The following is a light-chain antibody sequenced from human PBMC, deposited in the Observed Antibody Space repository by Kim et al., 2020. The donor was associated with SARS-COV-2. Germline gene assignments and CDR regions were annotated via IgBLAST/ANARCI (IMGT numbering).Light chain of an antibody. Sequence: SPVERATLSCRARQSVGCSYSAWYQQKPRQAPRLLIYDASSRAIGVPDRFSGSGSGTDFTLTISRLEPEDFAVYYCQQYGASPQTFGQGTKVDIK. CDR1: QSVGCSY. V-gene: IGKV3-20*01. CDR2: DAS. CDR3: QQYGASPQT. J-gene: IGKJ1*01.